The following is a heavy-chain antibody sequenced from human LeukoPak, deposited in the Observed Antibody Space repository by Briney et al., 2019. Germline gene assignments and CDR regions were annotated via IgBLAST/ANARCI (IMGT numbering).Heavy chain of an antibody. CDR3: ARAYSGYVLDY. Sequence: SETLSLTCAVYGGSFSGYYWSWIRRPPGKGLEWIGEINHSGSTNYNPSLKSRVTISVDTSKNQFSLKLSSVTAADTAVYYCARAYSGYVLDYWGQGTLVTVSS. CDR1: GGSFSGYY. CDR2: INHSGST. V-gene: IGHV4-34*01. J-gene: IGHJ4*02. D-gene: IGHD5-12*01.